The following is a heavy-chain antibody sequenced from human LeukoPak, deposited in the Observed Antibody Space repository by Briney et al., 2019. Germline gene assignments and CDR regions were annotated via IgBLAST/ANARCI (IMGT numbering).Heavy chain of an antibody. D-gene: IGHD6-13*01. CDR1: GFTFSSYE. CDR3: AKSLANHPHSSRYYFDY. CDR2: ISSSGSTI. Sequence: GSLRLSCAASGFTFSSYEMNWVRQAPGKGLEWVSYISSSGSTIYYADSVKGRFTISRDNAKNSLYLQMNSLRAEDTAVYYCAKSLANHPHSSRYYFDYWGQGTLVTVSS. J-gene: IGHJ4*02. V-gene: IGHV3-48*03.